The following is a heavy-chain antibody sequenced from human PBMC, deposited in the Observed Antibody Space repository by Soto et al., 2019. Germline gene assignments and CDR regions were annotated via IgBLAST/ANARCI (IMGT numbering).Heavy chain of an antibody. D-gene: IGHD4-17*01. J-gene: IGHJ4*02. Sequence: EVQLLESGGDLVQPGGSLRLSCAASGFTFSSYTMTWVRQAPGKGLEWVSGINSGGRTYYADSVKGRFTISRDDSKNTLYLQIISLRVEDTAVYYCAKDLRPDGVWDFHYWGQGTLVTVSS. CDR3: AKDLRPDGVWDFHY. CDR1: GFTFSSYT. V-gene: IGHV3-23*01. CDR2: INSGGRT.